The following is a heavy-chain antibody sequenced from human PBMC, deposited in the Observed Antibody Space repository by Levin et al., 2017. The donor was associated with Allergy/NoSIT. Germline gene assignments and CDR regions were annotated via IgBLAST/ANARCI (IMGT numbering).Heavy chain of an antibody. V-gene: IGHV3-23*01. J-gene: IGHJ3*02. CDR1: GFTFSSYF. Sequence: GGSLRLSCASSGFTFSSYFMSWVRQAPGKGLEWVSTISNSGGSTYYADSVKGRFTISRDNSKNTLYLQMNSLRPEDAAVFYCARVRANAFDIWGQGTMVTVSS. CDR3: ARVRANAFDI. CDR2: ISNSGGST.